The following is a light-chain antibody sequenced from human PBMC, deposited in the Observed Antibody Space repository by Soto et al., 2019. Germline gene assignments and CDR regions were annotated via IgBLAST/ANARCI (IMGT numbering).Light chain of an antibody. CDR1: SSDVGGYNY. CDR3: SSYRTVGPFV. J-gene: IGLJ1*01. V-gene: IGLV2-14*01. Sequence: QSALAQPASVSGSPGQSIAISCTGTSSDVGGYNYVSWYQQLPGKAPKLLISEVSNRPSGVSHRFSGSKSGNTASLTISGLQAEDEADYSCSSYRTVGPFVFGTGTKVTVL. CDR2: EVS.